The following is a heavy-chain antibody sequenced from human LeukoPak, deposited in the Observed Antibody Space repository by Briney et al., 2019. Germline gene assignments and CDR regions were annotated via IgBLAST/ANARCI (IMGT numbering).Heavy chain of an antibody. J-gene: IGHJ3*02. Sequence: GGSLRLSCAASGFTFSSYSMNWVRQAPGKGLEWVSSISSSGTYVYYADSVKGRFTISRDNAKNSLSLQMNSLRADDAAVYYCARASSKQLAGYLPDGFDIWVQGTMVTVSS. V-gene: IGHV3-21*01. D-gene: IGHD3-9*01. CDR2: ISSSGTYV. CDR1: GFTFSSYS. CDR3: ARASSKQLAGYLPDGFDI.